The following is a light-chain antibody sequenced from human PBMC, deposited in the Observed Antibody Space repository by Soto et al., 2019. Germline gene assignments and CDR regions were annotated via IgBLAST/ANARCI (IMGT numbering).Light chain of an antibody. CDR1: QSVSIN. J-gene: IGKJ4*01. Sequence: EIVMTQPPGTLSVSPGERATLSCRASQSVSINFAWYQQKPGQAPRLLIYDASTRATGIPARFSGSGSGTEFTLTISSLQSKDFAVYYCQQYNNWHPLTFGGGTKVDIK. CDR3: QQYNNWHPLT. CDR2: DAS. V-gene: IGKV3D-15*01.